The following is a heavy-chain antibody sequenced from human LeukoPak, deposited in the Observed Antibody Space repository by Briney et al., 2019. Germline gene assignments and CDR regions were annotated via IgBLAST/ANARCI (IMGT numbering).Heavy chain of an antibody. CDR2: IKQDGREK. CDR1: GFTFSSYW. V-gene: IGHV3-7*01. J-gene: IGHJ6*02. CDR3: ARSGAYLGYGMDV. D-gene: IGHD1-26*01. Sequence: PGGSLRLSCAASGFTFSSYWMSWVRQAPGKGLEWVANIKQDGREKYYVDSVKGRFTISRDNAKNSLYLQMNSLRAEDTAVYYCARSGAYLGYGMDVWGQGTTVTVSS.